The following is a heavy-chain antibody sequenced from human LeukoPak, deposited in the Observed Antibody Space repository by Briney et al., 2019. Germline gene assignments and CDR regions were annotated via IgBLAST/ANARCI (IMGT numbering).Heavy chain of an antibody. V-gene: IGHV1-69*13. CDR2: IIPIFGTA. CDR3: ARTGRKEGYSSGWGLLQPPYYFDY. D-gene: IGHD6-19*01. Sequence: SVKVSCKDSGGTFSSYAISWVRQAPGQGLEWMGGIIPIFGTANYAQKFQGRVTITADESTSTAYMELSSLRSEDTAVYYCARTGRKEGYSSGWGLLQPPYYFDYWGQGTLVTVSS. CDR1: GGTFSSYA. J-gene: IGHJ4*02.